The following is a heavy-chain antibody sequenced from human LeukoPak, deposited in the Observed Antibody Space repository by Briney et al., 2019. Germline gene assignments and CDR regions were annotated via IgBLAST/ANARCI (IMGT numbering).Heavy chain of an antibody. CDR1: GGTFSSYA. V-gene: IGHV1-69*06. D-gene: IGHD5-18*01. CDR2: IIPIFGTA. J-gene: IGHJ6*03. Sequence: SVKVSCKASGGTFSSYAISWVRQAPGQGLEWMGGIIPIFGTANYAQKFQGRVTITADKSTSTAYMELSSLRSEDTAVYYCARGGEYSYGFVYYYYMDVWGKGTTVTVSS. CDR3: ARGGEYSYGFVYYYYMDV.